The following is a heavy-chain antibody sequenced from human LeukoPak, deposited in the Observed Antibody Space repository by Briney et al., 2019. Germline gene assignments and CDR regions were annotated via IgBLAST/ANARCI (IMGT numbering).Heavy chain of an antibody. Sequence: ASVKVSCKASGYTFTSYYMHWVRQAPGQGLEWMGIINPSGGSTSYAQKFQGRVTMTRDTSTSTGYMELSSLRSEDTAVYYCARGLHNIVLMVYAINHWGQGTLVTVSS. V-gene: IGHV1-46*01. CDR3: ARGLHNIVLMVYAINH. CDR1: GYTFTSYY. J-gene: IGHJ4*02. CDR2: INPSGGST. D-gene: IGHD2-8*01.